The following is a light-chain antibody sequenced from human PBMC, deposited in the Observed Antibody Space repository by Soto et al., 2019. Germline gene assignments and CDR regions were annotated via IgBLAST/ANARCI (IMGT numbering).Light chain of an antibody. CDR1: QSVSNN. Sequence: EIVLTQSPGTLSLSPGERATLSCRASQSVSNNYLAWYQQKPGQAPRLLIYVASNRATGIPARFSGSGSGTEFSLTINSLQSEDFGVYFCQQYDQWWTFGQGTKVDIK. V-gene: IGKV3D-15*01. CDR2: VAS. J-gene: IGKJ1*01. CDR3: QQYDQWWT.